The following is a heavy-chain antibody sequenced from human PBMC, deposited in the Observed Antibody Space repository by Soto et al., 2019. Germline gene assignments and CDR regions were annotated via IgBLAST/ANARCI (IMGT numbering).Heavy chain of an antibody. D-gene: IGHD6-6*01. Sequence: PGGSLRLSCAASGDTFSSNAMSWIRQAPGKGLEWVSAISAGGGTTSYSDSVKGRFTISRDNSKNTLYLQMNTLKAEDTAVYYCAKDIRSIWTKNWYDPWGPGTLVTVSS. V-gene: IGHV3-23*01. CDR2: ISAGGGTT. J-gene: IGHJ5*02. CDR1: GDTFSSNA. CDR3: AKDIRSIWTKNWYDP.